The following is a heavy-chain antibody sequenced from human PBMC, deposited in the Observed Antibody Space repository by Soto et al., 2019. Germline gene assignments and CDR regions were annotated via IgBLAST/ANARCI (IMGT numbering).Heavy chain of an antibody. CDR2: IWPGDSDT. Sequence: GESLKISCQGSGYRFSSYWIGWVRQRPGKGLEWMGLIWPGDSDTRYSPSFEGQVTISADKSINTTYLQWGSLKASNAPIYYGPRAGDGINPRKYSSDNGCLGTLVTVSS. J-gene: IGHJ4*01. V-gene: IGHV5-51*01. D-gene: IGHD2-15*01. CDR3: PRAGDGINPRKYSSDN. CDR1: GYRFSSYW.